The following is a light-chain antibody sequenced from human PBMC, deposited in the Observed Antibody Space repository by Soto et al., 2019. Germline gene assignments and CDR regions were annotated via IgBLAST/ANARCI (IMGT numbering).Light chain of an antibody. CDR1: QRVSSD. Sequence: EIVLTQSPATLSLSPGERATLSCRASQRVSSDLAWYQQKPGQAPRLLIYDASNRATGIPARFSGSGSGTDFTLTISSLEPEEFAVYYCQQRSNWPITFGQGTKVDIK. CDR2: DAS. CDR3: QQRSNWPIT. V-gene: IGKV3-11*01. J-gene: IGKJ1*01.